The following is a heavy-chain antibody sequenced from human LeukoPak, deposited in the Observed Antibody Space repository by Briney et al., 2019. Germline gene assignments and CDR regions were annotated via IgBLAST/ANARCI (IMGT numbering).Heavy chain of an antibody. CDR1: GYSITSYW. V-gene: IGHV5-51*01. CDR3: ARRSLSSWFQIAVAGPFDAFDI. Sequence: GESLKISCKGSGYSITSYWIGWVRQMAGEGLEWMGIIYPGDSDTRYSPSFQGQVTISADKSISTAYLQWSSLKASDTAMYYCARRSLSSWFQIAVAGPFDAFDIWGQGTMVTVSS. D-gene: IGHD6-19*01. CDR2: IYPGDSDT. J-gene: IGHJ3*02.